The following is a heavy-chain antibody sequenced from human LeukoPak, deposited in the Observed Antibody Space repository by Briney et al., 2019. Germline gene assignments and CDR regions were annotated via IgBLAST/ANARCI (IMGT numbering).Heavy chain of an antibody. CDR2: ISGSGGST. V-gene: IGHV3-23*01. D-gene: IGHD3-10*01. Sequence: GGSLRLSYAASGFTFSSYAMSWVRQAPGKGLEWVSAISGSGGSTYYADSVKGRFTISRDNSKNTLYLQMNSLRAEDTAVYYCAKSRPITMVRGEGDWGQGTLVTVSS. CDR1: GFTFSSYA. J-gene: IGHJ4*02. CDR3: AKSRPITMVRGEGD.